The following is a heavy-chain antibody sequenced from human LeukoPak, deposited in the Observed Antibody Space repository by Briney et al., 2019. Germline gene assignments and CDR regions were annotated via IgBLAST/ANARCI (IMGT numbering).Heavy chain of an antibody. CDR3: ASYHDSSGYGAFDI. D-gene: IGHD3-22*01. J-gene: IGHJ3*02. Sequence: SETLSLTCTVSGGSISSSSYYWGWIRQPPGKGLEWIGSIYYSGSTYYNPSLKSRVTISVDTSKNQFSLKLSSVTAADTAVYYCASYHDSSGYGAFDIWGQGTMVTVSS. CDR2: IYYSGST. CDR1: GGSISSSSYY. V-gene: IGHV4-39*01.